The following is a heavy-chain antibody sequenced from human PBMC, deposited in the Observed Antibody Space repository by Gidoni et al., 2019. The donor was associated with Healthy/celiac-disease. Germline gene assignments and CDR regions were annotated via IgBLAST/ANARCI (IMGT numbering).Heavy chain of an antibody. V-gene: IGHV1-69*01. J-gene: IGHJ6*04. Sequence: QVQLVQSGAEVKKPGSSVTVSCKASGGNFSSYAISWVRQAPGQGLEWRGGIIPIFGTANYAQKFQGRVTITADESTSTAYMELSSLRSEDTAVYYCARGPRFLEWLSYYYYGMDVWGKGTTVTVSS. CDR2: IIPIFGTA. D-gene: IGHD3-3*01. CDR3: ARGPRFLEWLSYYYYGMDV. CDR1: GGNFSSYA.